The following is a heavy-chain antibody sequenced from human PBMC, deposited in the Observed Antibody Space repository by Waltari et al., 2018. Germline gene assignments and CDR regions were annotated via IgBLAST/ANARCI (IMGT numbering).Heavy chain of an antibody. Sequence: EVQLVESGGGLVQPGRSLSLSCAASGFTFDDYAMHWVRQAPGKGLEWVSGISWNSGSIGYADSVKGRFTISRDNAKNSLYLQMNSLRAEDTALYYCAKDMGYWGQGTLVTVSS. J-gene: IGHJ4*02. CDR1: GFTFDDYA. CDR2: ISWNSGSI. CDR3: AKDMGY. V-gene: IGHV3-9*01.